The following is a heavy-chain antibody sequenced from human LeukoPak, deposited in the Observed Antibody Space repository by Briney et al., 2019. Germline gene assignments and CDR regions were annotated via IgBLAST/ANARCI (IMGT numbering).Heavy chain of an antibody. Sequence: GGSLRLSCAASGFSFSTSAMSWVRQAPGKGLEWVPTISSGGSTTFYVDSVKGRFTISRDNSKNTLYLQMNSLRAEDTAVYYCARDSAIFEIPGGYYGMDVWGQGTTVTVSS. V-gene: IGHV3-23*01. CDR1: GFSFSTSA. D-gene: IGHD3-3*01. CDR3: ARDSAIFEIPGGYYGMDV. J-gene: IGHJ6*02. CDR2: ISSGGSTT.